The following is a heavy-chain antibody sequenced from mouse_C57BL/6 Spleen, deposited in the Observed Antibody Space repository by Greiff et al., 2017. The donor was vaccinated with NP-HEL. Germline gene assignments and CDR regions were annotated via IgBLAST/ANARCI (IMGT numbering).Heavy chain of an antibody. CDR3: ARFYYSNYYDY. CDR1: GFTFTDYY. J-gene: IGHJ2*01. V-gene: IGHV7-3*01. D-gene: IGHD2-5*01. Sequence: DVHLVESGGGLVQPGGSLSLSCAASGFTFTDYYMSWVRQPPGKALEWLGFIRNKANGYTTEYSASVKGRFTISRDNSQSILYLQMNALRAEDSATYYCARFYYSNYYDYWGQGTTLTVSS. CDR2: IRNKANGYTT.